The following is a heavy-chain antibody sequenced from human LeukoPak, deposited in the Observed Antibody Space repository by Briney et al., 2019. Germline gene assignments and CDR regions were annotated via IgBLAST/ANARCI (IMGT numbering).Heavy chain of an antibody. Sequence: ASVKVSCKASGYTFTSYYMHWVRQAPGQGLEWMGWINTNTGNPTYAQGFTGRFVFSLDTSVSTAYLQISSLKAEDTAVYYCARAGLRYFDWLQPPFDYWGQGTLVAVSS. V-gene: IGHV7-4-1*02. CDR1: GYTFTSYY. CDR3: ARAGLRYFDWLQPPFDY. CDR2: INTNTGNP. J-gene: IGHJ4*02. D-gene: IGHD3-9*01.